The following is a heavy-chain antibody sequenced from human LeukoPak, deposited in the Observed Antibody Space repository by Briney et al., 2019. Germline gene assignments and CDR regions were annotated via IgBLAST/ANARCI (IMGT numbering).Heavy chain of an antibody. D-gene: IGHD3-22*01. CDR2: IIPIFGTA. CDR1: GGTFSSYA. J-gene: IGHJ4*02. CDR3: AREGGTYYYDSSGFLRY. Sequence: SVKVSCKASGGTFSSYAISWVRQAPGQGLKWMGGIIPIFGTANYAQKFQGRVTITADESTSTAYMELSSLRSEDTAVYYCAREGGTYYYDSSGFLRYWGQGTLVTVSS. V-gene: IGHV1-69*01.